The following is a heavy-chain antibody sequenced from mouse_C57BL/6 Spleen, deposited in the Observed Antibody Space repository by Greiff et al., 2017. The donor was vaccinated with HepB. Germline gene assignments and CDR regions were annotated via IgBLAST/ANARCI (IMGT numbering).Heavy chain of an antibody. J-gene: IGHJ2*01. CDR3: ARNFPLYDYDNGYFDY. V-gene: IGHV2-2*01. D-gene: IGHD2-4*01. CDR1: GFSLTSYG. Sequence: QVQLQQSGPGLVQPSQSLSITCTVSGFSLTSYGVHWVRQSPGKGLEWLGVIWSGGSTDYNAAFISRLSISKDNSKSQVFFKMNSLQADDTAIYYCARNFPLYDYDNGYFDYWGQGTTLTVSS. CDR2: IWSGGST.